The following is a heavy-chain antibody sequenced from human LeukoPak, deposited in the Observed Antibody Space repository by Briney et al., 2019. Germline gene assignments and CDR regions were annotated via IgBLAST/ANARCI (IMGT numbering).Heavy chain of an antibody. CDR1: GDSVSSNSAA. V-gene: IGHV6-1*01. D-gene: IGHD3-10*01. Sequence: SQTLSLTCAISGDSVSSNSAAWNRIRQSPSRGLEWLGRTYYRSKWYNDYAVSVKSRITINPDTSKNQFSLQLNSVTPEDTAVYYCAREDLGVLLWFGETAYYFDYWGQGTLVTVSS. CDR3: AREDLGVLLWFGETAYYFDY. CDR2: TYYRSKWYN. J-gene: IGHJ4*02.